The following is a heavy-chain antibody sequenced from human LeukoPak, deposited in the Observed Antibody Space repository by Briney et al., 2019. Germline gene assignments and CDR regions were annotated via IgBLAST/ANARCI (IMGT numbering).Heavy chain of an antibody. CDR2: IRSKAYGGTT. Sequence: GRSLRLSCTASGFTFGDYAMSWVRQAPGKGLEWGGFIRSKAYGGTTEYAASVKGRFTISRDDSKSIAYLQMNSLKTEDTAVYYCTRDLYGDYQYYFDYWGQGTLVTVSS. CDR3: TRDLYGDYQYYFDY. V-gene: IGHV3-49*04. CDR1: GFTFGDYA. D-gene: IGHD4-17*01. J-gene: IGHJ4*02.